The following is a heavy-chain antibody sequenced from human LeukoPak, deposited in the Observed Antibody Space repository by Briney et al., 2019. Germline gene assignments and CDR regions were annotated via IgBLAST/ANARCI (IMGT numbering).Heavy chain of an antibody. J-gene: IGHJ4*02. V-gene: IGHV4-59*01. CDR2: IYYSGST. D-gene: IGHD1-1*01. CDR3: VRDRTWNGSQLHLDY. Sequence: SETLSLTCTVSGGSISSYYWSWIRQPPGKGLEWIGYIYYSGSTNYNPSLTSRVTISVDTSKNQFSLKLSSVTAADTAVYYFVRDRTWNGSQLHLDYWGQGTLVTVSS. CDR1: GGSISSYY.